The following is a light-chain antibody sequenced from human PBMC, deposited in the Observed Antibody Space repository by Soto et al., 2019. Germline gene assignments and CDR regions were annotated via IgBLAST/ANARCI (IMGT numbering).Light chain of an antibody. CDR2: RAS. V-gene: IGKV3-20*01. CDR1: QSVSSNY. CDR3: QQYGSSPLT. Sequence: PGERATLSCRASQSVSSNYLAWYQQKPGQTPKVLIYRASTRATGIPDRFSGSGSGTDFTLTISRLEAEDFAVYYCQQYGSSPLTFGGGTKVDI. J-gene: IGKJ4*01.